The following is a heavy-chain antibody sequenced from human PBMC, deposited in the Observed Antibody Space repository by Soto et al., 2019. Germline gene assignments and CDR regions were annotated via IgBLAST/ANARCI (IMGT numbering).Heavy chain of an antibody. CDR1: GFTFSSYG. Sequence: QVQLVESGGGVVQPGRSLRLSCAASGFTFSSYGMHWVRQAPGKGLEWVAVISYDGSNKYYADSVKGRFTISRDNSKNTLYLQLNSLRAEDTAVYYCAKSGEQNLLRFLEWLSWGQGTLVTVSS. CDR3: AKSGEQNLLRFLEWLS. D-gene: IGHD3-3*01. J-gene: IGHJ5*02. V-gene: IGHV3-30*18. CDR2: ISYDGSNK.